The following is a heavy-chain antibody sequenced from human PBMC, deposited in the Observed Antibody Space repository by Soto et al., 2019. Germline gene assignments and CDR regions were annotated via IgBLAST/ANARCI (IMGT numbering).Heavy chain of an antibody. V-gene: IGHV2-70*04. J-gene: IGHJ4*02. CDR3: ARHYYDSSGYYLFDH. D-gene: IGHD3-22*01. CDR1: GFSLRTTGVR. CDR2: IDWDDDK. Sequence: GSGPTLVNPTQTLTLTCTFSGFSLRTTGVRVTWIRQPPGKALEWLARIDWDDDKFYSTSLKTRLTISKDTSKNQVVLTMTNMDPVDTATYYCARHYYDSSGYYLFDHWGQGILVTVSS.